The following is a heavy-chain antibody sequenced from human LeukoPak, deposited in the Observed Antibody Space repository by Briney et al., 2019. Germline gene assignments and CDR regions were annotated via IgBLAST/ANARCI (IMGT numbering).Heavy chain of an antibody. CDR1: EFTFSDYW. CDR3: ATYDNWVAGDV. D-gene: IGHD1-1*01. CDR2: IKKDGSEE. J-gene: IGHJ6*02. V-gene: IGHV3-7*01. Sequence: GGSLRLSCAASEFTFSDYWMSRVRQAPGKGPEWVTNIKKDGSEEHYVDSVKGRFTVSRDNAKNSLFLQMNSLRVEDTAVYYCATYDNWVAGDVWGQGTSVSVSS.